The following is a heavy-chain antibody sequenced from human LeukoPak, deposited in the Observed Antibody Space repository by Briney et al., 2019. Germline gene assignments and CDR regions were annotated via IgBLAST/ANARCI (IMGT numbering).Heavy chain of an antibody. J-gene: IGHJ4*02. CDR1: RYSFTSYW. V-gene: IGHV5-10-1*01. D-gene: IGHD6-19*01. CDR2: IYPSDSYT. Sequence: GESLQISCKGSRYSFTSYWISWVRQMPGKGLEWMGRIYPSDSYTNYSPSFQGHVTISADKSISTASLPWSSLKASDTAMYYCARLFDSSGWSKDYWGQGPLVPVSS. CDR3: ARLFDSSGWSKDY.